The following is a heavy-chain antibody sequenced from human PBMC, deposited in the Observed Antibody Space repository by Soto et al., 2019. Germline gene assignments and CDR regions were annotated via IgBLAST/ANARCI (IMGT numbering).Heavy chain of an antibody. Sequence: QVQLQESGPGLVKPSQTLSLTCTVSGGSISSGGYYWSWIRQHPGKGLEWIGYIYYSGSTYYNPSLKSRVTMSVDTSKDQFSLKLSSVTAADTAVYYFAREKRGFSSRIDYWGQGTLVTVSS. J-gene: IGHJ4*02. CDR3: AREKRGFSSRIDY. CDR1: GGSISSGGYY. CDR2: IYYSGST. V-gene: IGHV4-31*03. D-gene: IGHD5-12*01.